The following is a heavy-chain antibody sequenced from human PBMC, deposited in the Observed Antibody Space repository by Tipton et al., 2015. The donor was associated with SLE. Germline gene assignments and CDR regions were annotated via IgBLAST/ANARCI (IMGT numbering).Heavy chain of an antibody. V-gene: IGHV4-59*08. CDR3: ARLVWAAAAPYSDY. CDR2: IYYSGST. J-gene: IGHJ4*02. D-gene: IGHD6-13*01. CDR1: GGSISSYH. Sequence: LRLSCTVSGGSISSYHWSWIRQPPGKGLEWIGYIYYSGSTNYNPSLKSRVTISVDTSKNQFSLKLSSVTAADTAVYYCARLVWAAAAPYSDYWGQGTLVTVSS.